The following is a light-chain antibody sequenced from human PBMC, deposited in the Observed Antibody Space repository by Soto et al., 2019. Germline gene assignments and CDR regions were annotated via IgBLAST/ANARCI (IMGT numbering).Light chain of an antibody. V-gene: IGKV3-20*01. CDR3: QQYGSSPPIT. J-gene: IGKJ5*01. CDR2: GAF. CDR1: QSVSSSY. Sequence: EIVLTQSPGTLSLSPGGGATLSCRASQSVSSSYLAWYQQKPGQAPRLXXYGAFNRATGIPDRFSGSGSGTDLALTISRLEPEDFAVYYCQQYGSSPPITFGHGTRLEIK.